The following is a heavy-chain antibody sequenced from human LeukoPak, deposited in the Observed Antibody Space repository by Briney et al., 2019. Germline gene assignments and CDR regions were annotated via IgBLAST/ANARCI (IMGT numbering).Heavy chain of an antibody. V-gene: IGHV3-48*03. D-gene: IGHD6-13*01. Sequence: PGGSLRLSCAASGFTFSSYEMNWVRQAPGKGLEWVSYISSSGSTIYYADSVEGRFTISRDNAKNSLYLQMNSLRAEDTAVYYCARDSSSWYGSFDYWGQGTLVTVSS. J-gene: IGHJ4*02. CDR3: ARDSSSWYGSFDY. CDR1: GFTFSSYE. CDR2: ISSSGSTI.